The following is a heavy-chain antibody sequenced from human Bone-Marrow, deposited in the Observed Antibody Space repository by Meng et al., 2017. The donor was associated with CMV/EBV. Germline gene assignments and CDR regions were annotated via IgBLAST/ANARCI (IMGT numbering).Heavy chain of an antibody. CDR3: AGGEAGGSSWDY. J-gene: IGHJ4*02. D-gene: IGHD3-10*01. V-gene: IGHV1-18*01. CDR1: GYTFTSYG. Sequence: ASVKVSCKASGYTFTSYGISWVRQAPGQGLEWMGWISAYNGNTNYAQKLQGRVTMTTDTSTSTAYMELRSLRSSDTAVYYCAGGEAGGSSWDYWGQGTLVTVSS. CDR2: ISAYNGNT.